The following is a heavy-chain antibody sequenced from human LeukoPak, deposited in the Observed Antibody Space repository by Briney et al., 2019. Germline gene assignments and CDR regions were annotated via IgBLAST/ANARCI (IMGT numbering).Heavy chain of an antibody. V-gene: IGHV1-69*13. CDR3: ARVPVVVTAIGWFDP. CDR2: IIPIFGTA. D-gene: IGHD2-21*02. CDR1: GGTFSSYA. Sequence: SVKVSCKASGGTFSSYAISWVRQAPGQGREWMGGIIPIFGTANYAQKFQGRVTITADESTSTAYMGLSSLRSEDTAVYYCARVPVVVTAIGWFDPWGQGTLVTVSS. J-gene: IGHJ5*02.